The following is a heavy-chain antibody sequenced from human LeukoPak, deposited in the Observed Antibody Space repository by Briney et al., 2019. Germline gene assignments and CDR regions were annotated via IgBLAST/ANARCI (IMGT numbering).Heavy chain of an antibody. J-gene: IGHJ5*02. CDR1: GYSFTSYW. Sequence: GESLKTSCKGSGYSFTSYWISWVRQMPGKGLEWMGRVEPSDSYTNSSPSFQGHVTIPDDKSISTAYLQWSSLKASETAMYYCARQVYNWFDPWGQGTLVTVSS. V-gene: IGHV5-10-1*01. CDR3: ARQVYNWFDP. CDR2: VEPSDSYT. D-gene: IGHD1-14*01.